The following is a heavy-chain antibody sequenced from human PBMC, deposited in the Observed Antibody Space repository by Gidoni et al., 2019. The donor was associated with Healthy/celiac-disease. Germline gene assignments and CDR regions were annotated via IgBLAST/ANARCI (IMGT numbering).Heavy chain of an antibody. CDR2: IWYDGSNK. V-gene: IGHV3-33*01. J-gene: IGHJ4*02. Sequence: QVQLVESGGGVVQPGRSLSLSCAASGFTFSSYGMHWVRQAPGKGLEWVAVIWYDGSNKYYADSVKGRFTISRDNSKNTLYLQMNSLRAEDTAVYYCAREGRDLDYWGQGTLVTVSS. CDR3: AREGRDLDY. CDR1: GFTFSSYG.